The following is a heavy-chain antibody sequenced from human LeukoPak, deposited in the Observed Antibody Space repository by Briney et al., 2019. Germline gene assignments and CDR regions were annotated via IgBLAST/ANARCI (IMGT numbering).Heavy chain of an antibody. CDR2: IYHSGST. V-gene: IGHV4-38-2*02. CDR1: GYSISSGYY. D-gene: IGHD3-22*01. CDR3: ARGAMIVVVNDAFDI. Sequence: NSSETLSLTCTVSGYSISSGYYWGWIRQPPGKGLEWIGSIYHSGSTYYNPSLKSRVTISVDTSKNQFSLKLSSVTAADTAVYYCARGAMIVVVNDAFDIWGQGTMVTVSS. J-gene: IGHJ3*02.